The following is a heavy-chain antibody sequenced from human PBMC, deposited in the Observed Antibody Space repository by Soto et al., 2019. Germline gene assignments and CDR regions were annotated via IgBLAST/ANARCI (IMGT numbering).Heavy chain of an antibody. CDR3: AKDLPLGSGYSFSAKN. J-gene: IGHJ4*01. CDR1: GFNFGSHA. Sequence: GESLRLSCVGSGFNFGSHALSWVRQAPGKGLEWVSSVSPSGASTHFPDFLKGRFSSSRDNSKNTVYLEMSNLRVEDTAVDYCAKDLPLGSGYSFSAKNWCHGT. V-gene: IGHV3-23*01. D-gene: IGHD3-3*01. CDR2: VSPSGAST.